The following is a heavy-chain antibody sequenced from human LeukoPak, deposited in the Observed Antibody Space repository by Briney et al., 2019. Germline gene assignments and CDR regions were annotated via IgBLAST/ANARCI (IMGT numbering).Heavy chain of an antibody. V-gene: IGHV1-46*03. CDR3: ARDREYYDFWSGYYYFDY. CDR1: GYTFTSYY. Sequence: GASLKVFCKASGYTFTSYYMHWVRQAPGQGLEWMGIIDPSGGSTSYAQKFQGRVTMTRDTSTSTVYMELSSLRSEDPDVYYCARDREYYDFWSGYYYFDYWGQGTLVTVSS. CDR2: IDPSGGST. J-gene: IGHJ4*02. D-gene: IGHD3-3*01.